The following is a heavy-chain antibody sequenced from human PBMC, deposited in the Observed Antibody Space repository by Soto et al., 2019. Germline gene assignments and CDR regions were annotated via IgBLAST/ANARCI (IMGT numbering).Heavy chain of an antibody. D-gene: IGHD6-13*01. Sequence: QVQLVQSGAEVQKPGSSVKVSCKASGGTFSSYAISWVRQAPGQGLEWMGGIIPIFGTANYAQKFQGRVTITADESTSTAYMELSSLRSEDTAVYYCARGYSSSLYYYYYGMDVWGQGTTVTVSS. CDR2: IIPIFGTA. V-gene: IGHV1-69*01. CDR1: GGTFSSYA. CDR3: ARGYSSSLYYYYYGMDV. J-gene: IGHJ6*02.